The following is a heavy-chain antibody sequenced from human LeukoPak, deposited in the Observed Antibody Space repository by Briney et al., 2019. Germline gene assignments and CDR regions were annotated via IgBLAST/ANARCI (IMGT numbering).Heavy chain of an antibody. CDR2: ISYDGTNK. Sequence: GGSLRLSCAASGFTVSSNYMSWVRQAPGMGLEWVTVISYDGTNKYYGDSVKGRFTIPRDNSKNTLYLQMNSLRAEDTAVYYCAKGGVVVPAAADYWGQGTLVTVSS. CDR1: GFTVSSNY. V-gene: IGHV3-30*18. CDR3: AKGGVVVPAAADY. J-gene: IGHJ4*02. D-gene: IGHD2-2*01.